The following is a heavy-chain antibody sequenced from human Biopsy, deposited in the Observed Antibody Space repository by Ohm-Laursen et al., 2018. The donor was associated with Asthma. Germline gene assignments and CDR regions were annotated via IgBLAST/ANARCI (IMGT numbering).Heavy chain of an antibody. D-gene: IGHD3-22*01. Sequence: PLTLSLTCYVSGGCISVSNWWRWVREPPGRGLEWIGQIYNLGNANYNPSMKSRVTMSEDKTKNQFSLKLTYVTDADAAVYFCARRWRSYDSSNYYLDQWGQGTLVTVSS. CDR3: ARRWRSYDSSNYYLDQ. CDR2: IYNLGNA. CDR1: GGCISVSNW. V-gene: IGHV4-4*01. J-gene: IGHJ4*02.